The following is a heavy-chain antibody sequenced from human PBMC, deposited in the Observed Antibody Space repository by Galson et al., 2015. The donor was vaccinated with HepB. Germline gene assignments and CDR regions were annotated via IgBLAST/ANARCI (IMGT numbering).Heavy chain of an antibody. CDR2: IIPIFGTA. D-gene: IGHD6-6*01. J-gene: IGHJ5*02. Sequence: SVKVSCKASGGTFSSYAISWVRQAPGQGLEWMGGIIPIFGTANYAQKFQGRVTITADESTSTAYMELSSLRSEGTAVYYCARGYSSSNGFDPWGQGTLVTVSS. V-gene: IGHV1-69*13. CDR3: ARGYSSSNGFDP. CDR1: GGTFSSYA.